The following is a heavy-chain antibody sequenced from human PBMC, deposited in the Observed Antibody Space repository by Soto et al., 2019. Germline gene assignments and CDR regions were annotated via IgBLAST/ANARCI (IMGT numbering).Heavy chain of an antibody. D-gene: IGHD6-13*01. J-gene: IGHJ6*02. CDR1: GGSISSSNW. V-gene: IGHV4-4*02. CDR3: ARAPEQQLETSYGMDV. CDR2: IYHSGST. Sequence: SETLSLTGAVSGGSISSSNWWSWVRQPPGKGLEWIGEIYHSGSTNYNPSLKSRVTISVDKSKNQFSLKLSSGTAADTAVYYCARAPEQQLETSYGMDVWGQGTTVTVS.